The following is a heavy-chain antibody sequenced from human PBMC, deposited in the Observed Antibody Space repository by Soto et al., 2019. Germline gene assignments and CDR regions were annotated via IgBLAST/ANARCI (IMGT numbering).Heavy chain of an antibody. D-gene: IGHD3-10*01. CDR2: FDPEDGET. J-gene: IGHJ6*02. CDR1: GYTLTELS. CDR3: ATDLGTMVRGPSYYYYGMDV. Sequence: ASVKVSCKVSGYTLTELSMHWVRQAPGKGLEWMGGFDPEDGETIYAQKFQGRVTMTEDTSTDTAYMGLSSLRSEDTAVYYCATDLGTMVRGPSYYYYGMDVWGQGTTVTVSS. V-gene: IGHV1-24*01.